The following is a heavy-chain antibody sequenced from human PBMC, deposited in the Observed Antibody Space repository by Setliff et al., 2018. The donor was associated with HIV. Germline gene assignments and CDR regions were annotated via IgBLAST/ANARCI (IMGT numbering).Heavy chain of an antibody. CDR2: ISYDGGSL. CDR3: ARGGLFCSTGSCYANWFDP. Sequence: GGSLRLSCLGSGFTFSSYAMHWVRQAPGKGLEWVTTISYDGGSLYYADSVKGRFTISRDNSKNTLFLEMNGLTTDDTGVYFCARGGLFCSTGSCYANWFDPWGQGILVTVSS. D-gene: IGHD2-2*01. V-gene: IGHV3-30*04. CDR1: GFTFSSYA. J-gene: IGHJ5*02.